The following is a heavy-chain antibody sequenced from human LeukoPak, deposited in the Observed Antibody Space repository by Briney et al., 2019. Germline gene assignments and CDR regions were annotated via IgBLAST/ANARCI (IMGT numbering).Heavy chain of an antibody. D-gene: IGHD3-9*01. Sequence: SETLSLTCTVSGGSISSYYWSWIRQPPGKGLEWIGYIYYSGSTNYNPSLKSRVTISVDTSKNQFSLKLSSVTAADTAVYYCARGYYDILTGYFPYYYYYYYMDVWGKGTTVTISS. CDR2: IYYSGST. CDR1: GGSISSYY. CDR3: ARGYYDILTGYFPYYYYYYYMDV. V-gene: IGHV4-59*01. J-gene: IGHJ6*03.